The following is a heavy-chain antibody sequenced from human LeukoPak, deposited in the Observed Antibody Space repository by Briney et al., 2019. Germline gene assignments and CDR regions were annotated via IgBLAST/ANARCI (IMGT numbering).Heavy chain of an antibody. D-gene: IGHD6-19*01. CDR3: ARDQDLYSSGWYGVNY. J-gene: IGHJ4*02. CDR1: GYTFTSYG. CDR2: ISAYNGNT. Sequence: GASVKVSXKASGYTFTSYGISWVRQAPGQGLEWMGWISAYNGNTNYAQKLQGRVTMTTDTSTSTAYMELRSLRSDDTAVYYCARDQDLYSSGWYGVNYWGQGTLVTVSS. V-gene: IGHV1-18*01.